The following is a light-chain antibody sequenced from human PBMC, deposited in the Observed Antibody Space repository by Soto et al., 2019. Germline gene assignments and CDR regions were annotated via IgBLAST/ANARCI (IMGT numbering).Light chain of an antibody. J-gene: IGKJ3*01. CDR2: AAS. CDR3: QRYDSDPLT. Sequence: DLQMTQSPSSLSASVGDRVTVTCRASQGINNYLAWYQHKPGEVPNLLIYAASTLHSRVPSRFSGSLAGTDFTLTISSLQPEDVETYYGQRYDSDPLTFGPRTKVDIK. CDR1: QGINNY. V-gene: IGKV1-27*01.